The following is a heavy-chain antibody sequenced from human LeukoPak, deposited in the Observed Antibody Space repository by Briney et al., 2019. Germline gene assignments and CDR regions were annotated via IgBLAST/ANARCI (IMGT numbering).Heavy chain of an antibody. CDR2: INHSGST. J-gene: IGHJ4*02. Sequence: SETLSLTCAVSGGSFSGYYWSWIRQPPGKGLEWIGEINHSGSTNYNPSLKSRVTISVDTSKNQFSLKLSSVTAADTAVYYCARDGIVVVPAAIGFDYWGQGTLITVPS. V-gene: IGHV4-34*01. D-gene: IGHD2-2*01. CDR1: GGSFSGYY. CDR3: ARDGIVVVPAAIGFDY.